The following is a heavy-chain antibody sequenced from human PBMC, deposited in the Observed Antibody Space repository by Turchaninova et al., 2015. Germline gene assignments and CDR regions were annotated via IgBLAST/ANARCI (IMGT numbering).Heavy chain of an antibody. CDR1: ALIVSNYY. Sequence: EVQLVESGGGLIQPGGSLGLSCAASALIVSNYYMSWVRQAPGKGPEWVSVIYTGGGTYYADSVKGRFTISRDNSKNTLYLQMNSLRAEDTAVYYCARVGGYPLGAFDIWGQGTMVTVSS. CDR2: IYTGGGT. J-gene: IGHJ3*02. V-gene: IGHV3-53*01. CDR3: ARVGGYPLGAFDI. D-gene: IGHD3-22*01.